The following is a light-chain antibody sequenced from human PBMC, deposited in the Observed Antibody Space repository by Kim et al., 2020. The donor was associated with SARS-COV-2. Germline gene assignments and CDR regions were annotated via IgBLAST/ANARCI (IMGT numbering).Light chain of an antibody. J-gene: IGKJ1*01. CDR1: QSINKY. CDR2: AAS. CDR3: QQSYNTPRT. Sequence: ASVGDRVTITCRASQSINKYLNWYQQRLGKAPKVLIYAASTLQSAVPSRFSGSGSGTDFTLTISSLQPEDSATYYCQQSYNTPRTFGQGTKVDIK. V-gene: IGKV1-39*01.